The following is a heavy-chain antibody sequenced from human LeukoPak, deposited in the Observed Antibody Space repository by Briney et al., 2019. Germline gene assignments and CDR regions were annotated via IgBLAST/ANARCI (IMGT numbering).Heavy chain of an antibody. Sequence: PSETLSLTCAVYGGSFSGYYWSWIRQPPGKGLEWIGEINHSGSTNYNPSLKSRVTISVDTSKNQFSLKLSSVTAADTAVYYCARGSRWLLRNAFDIWGQGTMVTVSS. V-gene: IGHV4-34*01. D-gene: IGHD5-24*01. CDR3: ARGSRWLLRNAFDI. CDR2: INHSGST. CDR1: GGSFSGYY. J-gene: IGHJ3*02.